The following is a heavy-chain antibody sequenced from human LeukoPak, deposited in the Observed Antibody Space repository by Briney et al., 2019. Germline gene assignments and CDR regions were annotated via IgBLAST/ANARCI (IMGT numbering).Heavy chain of an antibody. J-gene: IGHJ6*03. V-gene: IGHV3-11*04. CDR3: ARYARSIAARRFYYYMDV. CDR2: ISSSGSTI. CDR1: GFTFSDYY. Sequence: GGSLRLSCAASGFTFSDYYMSWIRQAPGKGLEWVSYISSSGSTIYYADSVKGRFTISRDNAKNSLYLQMNSLRAEDTAVYYCARYARSIAARRFYYYMDVWGKGTTVTVSS. D-gene: IGHD6-6*01.